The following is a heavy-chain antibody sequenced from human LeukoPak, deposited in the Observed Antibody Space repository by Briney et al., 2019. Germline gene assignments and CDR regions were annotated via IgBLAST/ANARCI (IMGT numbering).Heavy chain of an antibody. CDR1: GFTFSSYS. CDR3: ARDRIAAAGTMNY. V-gene: IGHV3-21*01. J-gene: IGHJ4*02. Sequence: GGSLGLSCAAPGFTFSSYSMNWVRQAPGKGLEWVSSISSSSSYIYYADSVKGRFTISRDNAKNSLYLQMNSLRAEDTAVYYCARDRIAAAGTMNYWGQGTLVTVSS. CDR2: ISSSSSYI. D-gene: IGHD6-13*01.